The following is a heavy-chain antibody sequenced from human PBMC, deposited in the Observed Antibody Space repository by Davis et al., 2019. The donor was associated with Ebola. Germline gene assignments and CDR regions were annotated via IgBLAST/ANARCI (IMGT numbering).Heavy chain of an antibody. V-gene: IGHV3-74*01. CDR3: VRSPSDWGLH. CDR1: GFTFSRYW. D-gene: IGHD3-9*01. CDR2: INTDGSST. J-gene: IGHJ4*02. Sequence: PGGSLRLSCADSGFTFSRYWMHWVRQAPGKGLAWVSRINTDGSSTIYADSVRGRFTISRDNAKNTLYLQMNSLRAEDTAVYYCVRSPSDWGLHWGQGTLVTVSP.